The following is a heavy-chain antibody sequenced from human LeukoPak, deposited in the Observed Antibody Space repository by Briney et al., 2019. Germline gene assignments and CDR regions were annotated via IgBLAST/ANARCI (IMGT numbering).Heavy chain of an antibody. J-gene: IGHJ4*02. CDR1: GYTFTDFY. V-gene: IGHV1-18*04. CDR2: ISAYNGNT. D-gene: IGHD3-22*01. Sequence: GASVKVSCKASGYTFTDFYIHWVRQAPGQGLEWMGWISAYNGNTNYAQKLQGRVTMTTDTSTSTAYMELRSLRSDDTAVYYCARARRSRGELDYWGQRTLVTVSS. CDR3: ARARRSRGELDY.